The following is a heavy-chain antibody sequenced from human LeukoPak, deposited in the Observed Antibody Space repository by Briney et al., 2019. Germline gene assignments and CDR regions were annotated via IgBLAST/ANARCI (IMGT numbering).Heavy chain of an antibody. Sequence: SETLSLTCAVYGGSFSGYYWSWIRQPPGKGLEWIGEINHSGSTDYNPSLKSRVTISVDTSKNQFSLKLSSVTAADTAVYYCASSPHCSSTSCPVPFDYWGQGTLVTVSS. CDR1: GGSFSGYY. CDR2: INHSGST. J-gene: IGHJ4*02. D-gene: IGHD2-2*01. V-gene: IGHV4-34*01. CDR3: ASSPHCSSTSCPVPFDY.